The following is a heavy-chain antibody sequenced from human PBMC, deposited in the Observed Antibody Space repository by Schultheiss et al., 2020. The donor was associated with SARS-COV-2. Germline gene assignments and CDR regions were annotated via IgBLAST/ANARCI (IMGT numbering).Heavy chain of an antibody. CDR3: ARWGNGDLKN. J-gene: IGHJ3*01. CDR2: IKSKTDGGTT. Sequence: AGSLRLSCAASGFTFSNAWMSWVRQAPGKGLEWVGRIKSKTDGGTTDYAAPVKGRFTISRDNSKNTLYLQMNSLRAEDTAVYYCARWGNGDLKNWGQGTMVTVSS. D-gene: IGHD3-10*01. V-gene: IGHV3-15*01. CDR1: GFTFSNAW.